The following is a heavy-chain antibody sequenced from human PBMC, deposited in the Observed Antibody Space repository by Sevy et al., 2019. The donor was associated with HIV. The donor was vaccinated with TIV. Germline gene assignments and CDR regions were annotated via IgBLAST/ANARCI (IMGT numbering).Heavy chain of an antibody. CDR2: ISYDGGNQ. D-gene: IGHD2-21*02. Sequence: GGSLRLSCAASGFTFYTYGMHWVRQAPGKGLEWVAVISYDGGNQYYADSVKGRFTISRDNSKNTLYLQMNSLRADDTAVYYCARGRVTSHYFDYWGQGTLVTVSS. V-gene: IGHV3-30*03. CDR3: ARGRVTSHYFDY. CDR1: GFTFYTYG. J-gene: IGHJ4*02.